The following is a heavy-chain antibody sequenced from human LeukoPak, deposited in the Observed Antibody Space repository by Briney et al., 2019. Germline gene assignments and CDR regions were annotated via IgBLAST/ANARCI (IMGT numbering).Heavy chain of an antibody. J-gene: IGHJ4*02. V-gene: IGHV4-59*01. D-gene: IGHD3-10*01. CDR2: IYYSGST. CDR1: GGSISSYH. Sequence: PSETLSLTCTVSGGSISSYHWNWIRQPPGKGLEWIGYIYYSGSTNYNPSLKSRLTISVDTSKNQFSLKLSSVTAADTAVYYCARGPRISLVRGALELDYWGQGTLDTVSS. CDR3: ARGPRISLVRGALELDY.